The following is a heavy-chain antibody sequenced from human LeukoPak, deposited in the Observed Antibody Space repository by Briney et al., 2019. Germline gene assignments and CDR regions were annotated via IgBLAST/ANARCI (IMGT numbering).Heavy chain of an antibody. Sequence: GRSLRLSCAASGFTFSSYAMHWVRPAPGKGLGWVAVISYDGSNEYYADSVKGRFTISRDNSKNTLYLQMNSLRAEDTAVYYCARGAGYCSSTSSYGSPFDYWGQGTLVTVSS. V-gene: IGHV3-30*04. CDR2: ISYDGSNE. D-gene: IGHD2-2*01. CDR1: GFTFSSYA. CDR3: ARGAGYCSSTSSYGSPFDY. J-gene: IGHJ4*02.